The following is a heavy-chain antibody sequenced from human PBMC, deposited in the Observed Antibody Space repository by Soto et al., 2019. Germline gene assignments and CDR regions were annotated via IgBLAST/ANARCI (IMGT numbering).Heavy chain of an antibody. CDR3: ARQRIAVVAAPAVDY. J-gene: IGHJ4*02. V-gene: IGHV4-39*01. D-gene: IGHD2-15*01. Sequence: SETLSLTCTVSGGSISSSSYYWGWIRQPPGKGLGWIGSIYYSGSTYYNPSLKSRVTISVDTSKNQFSLKLSSVTAADTAVYYCARQRIAVVAAPAVDYWGQGTLVTVSS. CDR1: GGSISSSSYY. CDR2: IYYSGST.